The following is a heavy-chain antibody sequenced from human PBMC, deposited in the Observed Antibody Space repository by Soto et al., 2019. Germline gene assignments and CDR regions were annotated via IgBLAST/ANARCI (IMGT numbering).Heavy chain of an antibody. CDR2: IYYSGST. J-gene: IGHJ4*02. CDR3: ARRDYSNYAAYFDS. Sequence: QVQLQESGPGLVKPSETLSLTCTVSGGSISSSLHYWGWIRQPPGKGLEWIGTIYYSGSTYYNPSLKSRVTISVNTSKNQSSLKLSSVTAADTAVYYCARRDYSNYAAYFDSWGQGTLVTVFS. V-gene: IGHV4-39*01. D-gene: IGHD4-4*01. CDR1: GGSISSSLHY.